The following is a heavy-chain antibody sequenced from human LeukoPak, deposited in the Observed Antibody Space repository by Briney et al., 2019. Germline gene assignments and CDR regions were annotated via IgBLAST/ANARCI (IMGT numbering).Heavy chain of an antibody. V-gene: IGHV1-69*13. CDR3: ARDHWCGGDCYYFDD. Sequence: ASVKVSCKASGGTFSSYAISWVRQAPGQGLEWMGGIIPIFGPPNYAQKFQGRVTITADEFTGTAYVELSSLRTEDTAVYYCARDHWCGGDCYYFDDWGQGTLVTVSS. J-gene: IGHJ4*02. CDR2: IIPIFGPP. D-gene: IGHD2-21*02. CDR1: GGTFSSYA.